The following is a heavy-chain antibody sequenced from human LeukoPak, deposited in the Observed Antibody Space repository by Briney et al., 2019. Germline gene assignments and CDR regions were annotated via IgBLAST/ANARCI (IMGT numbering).Heavy chain of an antibody. V-gene: IGHV3-21*01. J-gene: IGHJ6*04. CDR1: GFTFSTYS. Sequence: PGGSLRLSCAASGFTFSTYSMNWVRRAPGKGLEWVSSISSSSIYIYYADSVKGRFTISRDNAKNSLYLQMNSLRAEDTAVYYCAELGITMIGGVWGKGTTVTTSS. D-gene: IGHD3-10*02. CDR2: ISSSSIYI. CDR3: AELGITMIGGV.